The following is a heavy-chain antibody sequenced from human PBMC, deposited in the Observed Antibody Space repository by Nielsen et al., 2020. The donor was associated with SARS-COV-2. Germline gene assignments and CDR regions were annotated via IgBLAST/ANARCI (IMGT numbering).Heavy chain of an antibody. V-gene: IGHV3-15*01. CDR2: IKSKTDGGTT. CDR3: TTDRSGYSYGYYYYYYMDV. D-gene: IGHD5-18*01. Sequence: WLRQPPGKGLEWVGRIKSKTDGGTTDYAAPVKGRFTISRDDSKNTLYLQMNSLKTEDTAVYYCTTDRSGYSYGYYYYYYMDVWGKGTTVTVSS. J-gene: IGHJ6*03.